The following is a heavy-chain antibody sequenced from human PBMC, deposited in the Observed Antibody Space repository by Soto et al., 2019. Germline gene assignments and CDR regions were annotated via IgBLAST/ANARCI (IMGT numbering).Heavy chain of an antibody. CDR2: ISYDGSNK. J-gene: IGHJ4*02. CDR3: AKDEKISYFDY. CDR1: GFTFSSYG. V-gene: IGHV3-30*18. Sequence: PGGSLRLSCAASGFTFSSYGMHWVRQAPGKGLEWVAVISYDGSNKYYADSVKGRFTISRDNSKNTLYLQMNSLRAEDTAVYYCAKDEKISYFDYWGQGTLVTVSS.